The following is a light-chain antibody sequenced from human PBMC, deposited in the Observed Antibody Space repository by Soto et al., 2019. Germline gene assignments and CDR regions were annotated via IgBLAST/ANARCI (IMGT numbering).Light chain of an antibody. CDR3: QHYNDLPLT. J-gene: IGKJ1*01. V-gene: IGKV3-15*01. CDR1: QSVSSN. Sequence: EIVMTQSPATLSLSPGERATLSCRASQSVSSNLAWYQQKPGQAPRLLISDASTRATGIPDRFSGSGSGTDFTLTISSLQSEDFAVYYCQHYNDLPLTFGQGTKVETK. CDR2: DAS.